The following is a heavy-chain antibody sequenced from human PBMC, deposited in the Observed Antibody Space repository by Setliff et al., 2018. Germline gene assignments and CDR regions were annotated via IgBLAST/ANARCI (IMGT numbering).Heavy chain of an antibody. V-gene: IGHV1-18*01. D-gene: IGHD6-13*01. CDR3: ARGGLAAANKKGVFEY. CDR2: ISAHSGNT. CDR1: GYTFTDYG. J-gene: IGHJ4*02. Sequence: ASVKVSCKASGYTFTDYGITWVRLAPGQGLEWMGWISAHSGNTFYAPQFQDRVTMTRDTSTNTVYMEVSSLTSDDSAVYYCARGGLAAANKKGVFEYWGQGTLVTVSS.